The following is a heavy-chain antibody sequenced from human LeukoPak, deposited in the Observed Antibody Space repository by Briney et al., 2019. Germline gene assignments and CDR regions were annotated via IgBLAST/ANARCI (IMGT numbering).Heavy chain of an antibody. J-gene: IGHJ5*01. CDR2: IYPGDSDT. V-gene: IGHV5-51*01. CDR3: ARHGRPGYIGAWYDF. D-gene: IGHD6-13*01. CDR1: GFTFSSYT. Sequence: PGGSLRLSCVASGFTFSSYTMAWVRQAPGKGLEWMGIIYPGDSDTRYSPSFQGQVTISADKSISTAYLQWSSLKASDTAMYYCARHGRPGYIGAWYDFWGQGTLVTASS.